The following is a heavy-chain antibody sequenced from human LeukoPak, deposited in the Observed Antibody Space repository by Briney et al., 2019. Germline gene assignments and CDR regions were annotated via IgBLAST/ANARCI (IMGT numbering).Heavy chain of an antibody. CDR2: VSHDGSNK. CDR3: AKEGYYGSGSFPDY. Sequence: GGSLRLSCAASGFPFSSYGMHWVRQTPGKGLEWVAVVSHDGSNKYYADSGKGRFTISRDNSKNTVYLQMNSLRAVDTAVFYCAKEGYYGSGSFPDYWGPGTLVTVSS. V-gene: IGHV3-30*18. CDR1: GFPFSSYG. J-gene: IGHJ4*02. D-gene: IGHD3-10*01.